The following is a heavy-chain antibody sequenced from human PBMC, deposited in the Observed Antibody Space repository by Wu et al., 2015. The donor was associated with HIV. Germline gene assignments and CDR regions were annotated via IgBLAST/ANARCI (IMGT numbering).Heavy chain of an antibody. D-gene: IGHD3-3*01. CDR1: GGTFSSYA. J-gene: IGHJ4*02. V-gene: IGHV1-46*01. CDR2: INPSGSTT. Sequence: QVQLVQSGAEVKKPGSSVKVSCKASGGTFSSYAISWVRQAPGQGLEWMGIINPSGSTTTNAQKFQGRVTMTRDTSTSAFYMELTSLRSEDTAVYYCASSSLGYYLPFDYWGQGRWSPSPQ. CDR3: ASSSLGYYLPFDY.